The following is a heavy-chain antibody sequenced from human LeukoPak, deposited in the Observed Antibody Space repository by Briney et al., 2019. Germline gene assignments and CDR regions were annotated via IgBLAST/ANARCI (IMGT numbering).Heavy chain of an antibody. CDR1: GFSFSSYA. V-gene: IGHV3-30*04. Sequence: GGSLRLSCAASGFSFSSYAMHWVRQAPGKGLEWVAVISSDGSNKYYADSVKGRFSISRDNAKNSLYLQMNSLRAEDTAVYYCAELGITMIGGVWGKGTTVTISS. CDR3: AELGITMIGGV. J-gene: IGHJ6*04. CDR2: ISSDGSNK. D-gene: IGHD3-10*02.